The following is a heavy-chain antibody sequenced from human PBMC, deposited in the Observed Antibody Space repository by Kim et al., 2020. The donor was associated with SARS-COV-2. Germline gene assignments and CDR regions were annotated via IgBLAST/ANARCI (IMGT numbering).Heavy chain of an antibody. CDR2: IFESANT. CDR1: GGSISSSSYY. D-gene: IGHD6-13*01. J-gene: IGHJ4*02. CDR3: VRHGSMAAAAFIR. Sequence: SETLSLTCTVSGGSISSSSYYWGWIRQPPGKGLEWIGSIFESANTYYNPSLKSRATISVDTSKNQFSLRLSSVTAADTAVYFCVRHGSMAAAAFIRWGQGTLVTVSS. V-gene: IGHV4-39*01.